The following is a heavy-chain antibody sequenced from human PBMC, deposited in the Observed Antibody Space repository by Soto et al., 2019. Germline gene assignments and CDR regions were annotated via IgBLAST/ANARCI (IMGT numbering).Heavy chain of an antibody. D-gene: IGHD2-15*01. CDR3: AKDQIQGDCSGGSCYPNDY. V-gene: IGHV3-30*18. Sequence: GGSLRLSCAASGFTFSSYGMHWVRQAPGKGLEWVAVISYDGSNKYYADSVKGRFTISRDNSKNTLYLQMNSLRAEDTAVYYCAKDQIQGDCSGGSCYPNDYWGQGTLVTVSS. CDR2: ISYDGSNK. J-gene: IGHJ4*02. CDR1: GFTFSSYG.